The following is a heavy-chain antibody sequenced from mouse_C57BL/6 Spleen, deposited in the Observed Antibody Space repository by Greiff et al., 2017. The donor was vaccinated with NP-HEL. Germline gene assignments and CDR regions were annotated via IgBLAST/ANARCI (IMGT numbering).Heavy chain of an antibody. J-gene: IGHJ1*03. CDR3: TRGPPNCYGSSYVYWYFDV. D-gene: IGHD1-1*01. CDR2: ISSGGDYI. CDR1: GFTFSSYA. Sequence: EVKLVESGEGLVKPGGSLKLSCAASGFTFSSYAMSWVRQTPEKRLEWVAYISSGGDYIYYADTVKGRFTISRDNARNTLYLQLSSLKSEDTAMYYCTRGPPNCYGSSYVYWYFDVWGTGTTVTVSS. V-gene: IGHV5-9-1*02.